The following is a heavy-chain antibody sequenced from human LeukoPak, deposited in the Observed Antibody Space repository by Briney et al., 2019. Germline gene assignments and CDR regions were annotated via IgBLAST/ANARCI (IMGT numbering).Heavy chain of an antibody. CDR3: ATLTVTYGGLFDY. Sequence: GGSLRLSCAASGFTFSSDAMSWVRQAPGKGLEWVSAISGSGGSTYYADSVKGRFTISRDNSKSTLYLQMNSLRAEDTAVYYCATLTVTYGGLFDYWGQGTLVTVSS. J-gene: IGHJ4*02. D-gene: IGHD4-17*01. CDR2: ISGSGGST. V-gene: IGHV3-23*01. CDR1: GFTFSSDA.